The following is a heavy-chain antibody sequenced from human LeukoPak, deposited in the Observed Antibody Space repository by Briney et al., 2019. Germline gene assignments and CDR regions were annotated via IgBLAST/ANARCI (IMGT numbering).Heavy chain of an antibody. CDR3: ARDGPAQMVDFDY. CDR1: GYTFTGSGWY. CDR2: IHPNNGAT. J-gene: IGHJ4*02. V-gene: IGHV1-2*02. D-gene: IGHD3-10*01. Sequence: AASVKVSCKASGYTFTGSGWYLYWLRQAPGQGLECVGWIHPNNGATLYAQKFQGRVAMTTDTSISTAYMEPSRLRPDDTAMYYCARDGPAQMVDFDYWGQGTLVTVSS.